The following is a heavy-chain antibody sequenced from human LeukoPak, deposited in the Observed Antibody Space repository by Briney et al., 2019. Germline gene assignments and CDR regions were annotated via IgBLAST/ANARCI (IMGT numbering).Heavy chain of an antibody. D-gene: IGHD3-22*01. CDR1: GNSISSGDNY. Sequence: SESLSLTCTVSGNSISSGDNYWSWIRQPAGKGLEWIGRVYTSGSTNYNPSLKSRVTISGDTSKNQFSLRLSSVTAADTAVYYCARASYSYDINGWVPFDYWGQGTLVTVSS. CDR2: VYTSGST. J-gene: IGHJ4*02. CDR3: ARASYSYDINGWVPFDY. V-gene: IGHV4-61*02.